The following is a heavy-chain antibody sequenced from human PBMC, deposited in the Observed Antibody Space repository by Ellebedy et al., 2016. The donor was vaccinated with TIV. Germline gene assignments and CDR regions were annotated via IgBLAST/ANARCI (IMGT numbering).Heavy chain of an antibody. CDR3: ASGAYDI. CDR2: ISSTGTTI. CDR1: GFTFSNNS. V-gene: IGHV3-48*04. Sequence: GESLKISCAASGFTFSNNSMNWVRQAPGKGLEWVSYISSTGTTIYYADSVKGRFAISRDNAKISLYLQMHSLTAEDTAVYYCASGAYDIWGQGTMVTVSS. J-gene: IGHJ3*02.